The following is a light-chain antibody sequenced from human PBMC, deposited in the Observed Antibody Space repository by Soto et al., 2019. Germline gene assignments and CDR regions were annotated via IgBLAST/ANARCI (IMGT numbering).Light chain of an antibody. J-gene: IGKJ1*01. V-gene: IGKV1-5*01. CDR3: QQYNSYSTRT. CDR2: DAS. CDR1: QSISSW. Sequence: DIQMTQSPSTLSASVEDRVTITCRASQSISSWLAWYQQKPGKAPKLLIYDASSLESGVPSRFSGSGSGTEFTLTISSLQPDDFATYYCQQYNSYSTRTFGQGTKVDIK.